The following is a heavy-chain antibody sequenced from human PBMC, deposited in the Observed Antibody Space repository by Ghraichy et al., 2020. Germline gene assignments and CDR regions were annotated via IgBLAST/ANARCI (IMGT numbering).Heavy chain of an antibody. V-gene: IGHV4-4*02. Sequence: SETLSLTCAVSGGSISSSNWWSWVRQPPGKGLEWIGEIYHSGSTNYNPSLKSRVTISVDKSKNQFSLKLSSVTAADTAVYYCARDTGYSSGWLLWGQGILVTVPS. D-gene: IGHD6-19*01. J-gene: IGHJ4*02. CDR2: IYHSGST. CDR1: GGSISSSNW. CDR3: ARDTGYSSGWLL.